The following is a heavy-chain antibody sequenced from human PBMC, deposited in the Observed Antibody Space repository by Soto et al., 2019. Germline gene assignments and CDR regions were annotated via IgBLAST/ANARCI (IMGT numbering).Heavy chain of an antibody. Sequence: TLSLTCAISGDSVSSNSAAWNWIRQSPSRGLEWLGRTYYRSKWYNDYAVSVKSRITINPDTSKNQFSLQLNSVTPEDTAVYYCARGGRVVVPAAIHGGVAYYFDYWGQGTLVTVSS. CDR1: GDSVSSNSAA. D-gene: IGHD2-2*02. CDR3: ARGGRVVVPAAIHGGVAYYFDY. V-gene: IGHV6-1*01. CDR2: TYYRSKWYN. J-gene: IGHJ4*02.